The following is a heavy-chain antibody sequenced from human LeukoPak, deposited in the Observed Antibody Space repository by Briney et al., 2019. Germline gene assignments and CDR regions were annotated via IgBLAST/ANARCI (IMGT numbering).Heavy chain of an antibody. CDR2: INQDGSEK. CDR3: SRALEV. Sequence: PGGSLRLSCEVSGFIFRSYWMDWVRQAPGRGLEWVANINQDGSEKYFVDSVKGRFTISRDNAKSSLYLQMNSLRAEDTAVYFCSRALEVWGKGTTATVST. V-gene: IGHV3-7*01. J-gene: IGHJ6*04. CDR1: GFIFRSYW.